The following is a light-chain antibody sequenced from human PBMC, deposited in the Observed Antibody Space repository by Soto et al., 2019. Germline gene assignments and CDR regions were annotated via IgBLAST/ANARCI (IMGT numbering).Light chain of an antibody. CDR2: WAS. V-gene: IGKV4-1*01. J-gene: IGKJ2*03. CDR3: QQYYSLPYS. Sequence: DIVMTQSPDSLSVSLDERATINCTSSQSVFYRSSDKSYLAWYQQKPGQPPKLFIYWASTRESGVPDRFSGSGSGTDFTLTITSLQAEDVAVYYCQQYYSLPYSFGQGTKLDI. CDR1: QSVFYRSSDKSY.